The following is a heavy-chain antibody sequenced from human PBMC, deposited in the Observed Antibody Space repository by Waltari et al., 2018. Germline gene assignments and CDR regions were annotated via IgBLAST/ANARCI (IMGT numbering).Heavy chain of an antibody. CDR3: ARDNYDFWSGYQRGWFDP. D-gene: IGHD3-3*01. Sequence: GASVKVSCKASGYTFTSYAMHWVRQAPGQRLEWMGWINAGNGNTKYSQEFQGRVTITRDTSASTAYMELSSLRSEDMAVYYCARDNYDFWSGYQRGWFDPWGQGTLVTVSS. J-gene: IGHJ5*02. V-gene: IGHV1-3*03. CDR2: INAGNGNT. CDR1: GYTFTSYA.